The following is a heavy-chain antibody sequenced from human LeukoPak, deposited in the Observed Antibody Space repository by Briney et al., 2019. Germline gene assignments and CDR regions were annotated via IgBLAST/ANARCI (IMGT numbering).Heavy chain of an antibody. CDR3: ARSSGYIYYFDY. CDR1: GYTFTSNY. V-gene: IGHV1-69*13. D-gene: IGHD3-22*01. J-gene: IGHJ4*02. CDR2: IIPIFGTA. Sequence: ASVKVSRKASGYTFTSNYIHWVRQAPGQGLEWMGGIIPIFGTANYAQKFQGRVTITADESTSTAYMELSSLRSEDTAVYYCARSSGYIYYFDYWGQGTLVTVSS.